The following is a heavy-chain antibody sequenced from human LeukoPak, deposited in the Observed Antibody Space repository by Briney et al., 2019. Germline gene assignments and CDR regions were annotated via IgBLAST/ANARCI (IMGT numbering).Heavy chain of an antibody. D-gene: IGHD3-10*01. Sequence: GGSLRLSCAASGFTFSSYAMHWVRQAPGKGLEWVAVISYDGSNKYYADSVKGRFTISRDNSKSTLYLQMNSLRAEDTAVYYCASNLYYYGSGSYHYWGQGTLVTVSS. CDR2: ISYDGSNK. V-gene: IGHV3-30-3*01. J-gene: IGHJ4*02. CDR1: GFTFSSYA. CDR3: ASNLYYYGSGSYHY.